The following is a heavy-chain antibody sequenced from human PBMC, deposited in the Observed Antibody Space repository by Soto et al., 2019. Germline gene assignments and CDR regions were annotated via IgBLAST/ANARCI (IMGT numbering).Heavy chain of an antibody. Sequence: QVQLQESGPGLVKPSQTLSLTCTVSGDSISSGGYFWSWIRQHTEKGLEWIGYIYDSGSTNYNPSLKSRATISVDTSKNQFSLNLSSVTAADTAVYYCAREVDYWGQGTRVTVSS. CDR2: IYDSGST. J-gene: IGHJ4*02. V-gene: IGHV4-31*03. CDR3: AREVDY. CDR1: GDSISSGGYF.